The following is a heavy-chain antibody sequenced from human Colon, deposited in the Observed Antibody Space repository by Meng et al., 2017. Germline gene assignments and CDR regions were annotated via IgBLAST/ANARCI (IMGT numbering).Heavy chain of an antibody. CDR2: IIPILGIA. Sequence: SVKVSCKASVGTFSSYTISWVRQAPGQGLEWTGRIIPILGIANYAQKFQGRVTITADKSTSTAYMELSSLRSEDTAVYYCASDVMVRGVNYYYYGMDVWGQGTTVTVSS. D-gene: IGHD3-10*01. J-gene: IGHJ6*02. CDR3: ASDVMVRGVNYYYYGMDV. CDR1: VGTFSSYT. V-gene: IGHV1-69*02.